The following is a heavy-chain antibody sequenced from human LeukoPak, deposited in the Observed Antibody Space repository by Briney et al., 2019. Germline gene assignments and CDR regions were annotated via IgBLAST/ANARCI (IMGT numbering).Heavy chain of an antibody. D-gene: IGHD6-13*01. V-gene: IGHV1-2*02. CDR1: GYTFTGYY. Sequence: GASLKVSCKASGYTFTGYYMHWVRQAPGQGLEWMGWINPNSGGTNYAQKFQGRVTMTRDTSISTAYMELSRLRSDDTAVYYCARDRGIAAAGPLGSWGQGTLVTVSS. CDR3: ARDRGIAAAGPLGS. J-gene: IGHJ4*02. CDR2: INPNSGGT.